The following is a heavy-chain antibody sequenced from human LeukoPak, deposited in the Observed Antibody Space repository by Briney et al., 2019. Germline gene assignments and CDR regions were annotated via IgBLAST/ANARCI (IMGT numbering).Heavy chain of an antibody. J-gene: IGHJ5*02. Sequence: ASVKVSCKASGYIFTGYYMHWVRQAPGQGLEWMGWINPNSGDTNYAQKFQGRVTMTRDTSISTAYMELSRLRSDDTAVYYCAREDYYDSGSFDPWGQGTLVTVSS. V-gene: IGHV1-2*02. CDR3: AREDYYDSGSFDP. CDR1: GYIFTGYY. CDR2: INPNSGDT. D-gene: IGHD3-22*01.